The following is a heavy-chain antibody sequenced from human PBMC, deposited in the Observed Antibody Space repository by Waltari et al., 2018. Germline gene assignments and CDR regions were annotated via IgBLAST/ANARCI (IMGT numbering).Heavy chain of an antibody. V-gene: IGHV3-23*01. D-gene: IGHD6-19*01. J-gene: IGHJ4*02. CDR3: AKTIAVAGPRAYYFDY. CDR2: ISGSGGST. CDR1: GFTFSSYA. Sequence: EVQLLESGGGLVQPGGSLRLSCAASGFTFSSYAMSWVRQAPGKGLEWVSAISGSGGSTYYADSVKGRVTISRDNSKNTLYLQMNSLRAEDTAVYYCAKTIAVAGPRAYYFDYWGQGTLVTVSS.